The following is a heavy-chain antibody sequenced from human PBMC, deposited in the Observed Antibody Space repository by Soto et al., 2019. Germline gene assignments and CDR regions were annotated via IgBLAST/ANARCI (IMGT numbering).Heavy chain of an antibody. CDR2: TYLRSKWYN. CDR3: AKGDNLGPKTGYAFDP. Sequence: PSQTLSLTCVISGDSVSSNTASWNWIRQSPSRGLEWLGRTYLRSKWYNDYAVSVKSRIIINPDTSNNQFSLQLNSVTPEDTAVYFCAKGDNLGPKTGYAFDPWGQGXMVTSPQ. V-gene: IGHV6-1*01. J-gene: IGHJ5*02. CDR1: GDSVSSNTAS. D-gene: IGHD5-12*01.